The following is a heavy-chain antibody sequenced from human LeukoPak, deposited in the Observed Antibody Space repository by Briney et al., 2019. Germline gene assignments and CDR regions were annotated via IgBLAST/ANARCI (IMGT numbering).Heavy chain of an antibody. CDR1: GYTFTGYY. CDR2: INPNSGGT. CDR3: ARDQNSGYDFPLYYYYYYYMDV. D-gene: IGHD5-12*01. Sequence: ASVKVSCKTSGYTFTGYYMHWVRQAPGQGLEWMGWINPNSGGTNYAQKFQGRVTMTRDTSISTAYMELSRLRSDDTAVYYCARDQNSGYDFPLYYYYYYYMDVWGKGTTVTISS. J-gene: IGHJ6*03. V-gene: IGHV1-2*02.